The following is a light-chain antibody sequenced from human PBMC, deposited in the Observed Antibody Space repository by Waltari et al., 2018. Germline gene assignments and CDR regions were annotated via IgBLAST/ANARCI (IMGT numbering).Light chain of an antibody. CDR2: DAS. CDR3: QQYDNLPFT. J-gene: IGKJ3*01. CDR1: QDISNY. V-gene: IGKV1-33*01. Sequence: DIQMTQSPSSLSASVVDSVTITCQASQDISNYLNWYQQKPGKAPKLLIYDASNLETGVPSRFSGSGSGTDFTFTISSLQPEDIATYYCQQYDNLPFTFGPGTKVDIK.